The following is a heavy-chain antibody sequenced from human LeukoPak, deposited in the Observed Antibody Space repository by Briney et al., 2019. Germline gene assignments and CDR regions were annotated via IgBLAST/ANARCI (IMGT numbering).Heavy chain of an antibody. J-gene: IGHJ6*03. V-gene: IGHV4-59*12. CDR1: GGSISSYY. CDR2: IYYSGTT. Sequence: SETLSLTCTVSGGSISSYYWSWIRQPPGKGLEWIGYIYYSGTTYYNPSLKSRVTISLDTSKNQFSLKLSSVTAADTAIYYCARDFSSSSTVYYYYYMDVWGKGTTVTVSS. CDR3: ARDFSSSSTVYYYYYMDV. D-gene: IGHD6-6*01.